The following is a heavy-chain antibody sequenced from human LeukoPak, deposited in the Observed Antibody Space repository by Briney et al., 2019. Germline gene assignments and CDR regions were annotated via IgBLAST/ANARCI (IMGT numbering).Heavy chain of an antibody. CDR1: NVSISSGSHYW. CDR3: VRDGLLWYGGAT. D-gene: IGHD2-21*01. J-gene: IGHJ3*01. CDR2: LNSDGTRI. Sequence: ETLSLTCTVSNVSISSGSHYWNWIRQPAGKGLEWVSCLNSDGTRISYADSVKGQFTISRDNANNTLYLQMTSLRVEDTAVYYCVRDGLLWYGGATWGQGTMVTVSS. V-gene: IGHV3-74*01.